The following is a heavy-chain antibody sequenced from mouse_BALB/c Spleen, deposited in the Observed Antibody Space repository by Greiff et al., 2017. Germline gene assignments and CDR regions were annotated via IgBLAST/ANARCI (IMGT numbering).Heavy chain of an antibody. CDR1: GFAFSSYD. J-gene: IGHJ3*01. D-gene: IGHD3-1*01. Sequence: EVQGVESGGGLVKPGGSLKLSCAASGFAFSSYDMSWVRQTPEKRLEWVAYISSGGGSTYYPDTVKGRFTISRDNAKNTLYLQMSSLKSEDTAMYYCARHELGLGYWGQGTLVTVSA. CDR3: ARHELGLGY. V-gene: IGHV5-12-1*01. CDR2: ISSGGGST.